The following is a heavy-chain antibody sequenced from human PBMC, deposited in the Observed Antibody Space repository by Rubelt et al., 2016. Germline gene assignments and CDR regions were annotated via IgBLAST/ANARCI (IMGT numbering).Heavy chain of an antibody. CDR2: ISYDGRNK. CDR1: GFTFSSYA. J-gene: IGHJ4*02. V-gene: IGHV3-30*04. CDR3: ARDPSGEYYFDY. Sequence: VQLVESGGGLVQPGGSLRLSCSASGFTFSSYAMHWVRQAPGKGLEWVAVISYDGRNKYYADSVKGRFTISRDNSKNTLYLQMNSLRAEDTAVYYCARDPSGEYYFDYWGQGTLVTVSS. D-gene: IGHD3-10*01.